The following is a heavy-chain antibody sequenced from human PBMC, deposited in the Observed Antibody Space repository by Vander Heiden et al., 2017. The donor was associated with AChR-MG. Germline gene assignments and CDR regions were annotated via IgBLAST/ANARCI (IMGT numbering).Heavy chain of an antibody. CDR3: ARGPSSGLYREDGMDV. CDR2: IGTAGDT. D-gene: IGHD3-22*01. J-gene: IGHJ6*02. CDR1: GFTFSSYD. Sequence: EVQLVESGGGLVQPGGSLRLSCAASGFTFSSYDMHWVRQATGKGLEWVSAIGTAGDTYYPGSVKGRFTISRENAKNSLYLQMNSLRAGDTAVYYCARGPSSGLYREDGMDVWGQGTTVTVSS. V-gene: IGHV3-13*01.